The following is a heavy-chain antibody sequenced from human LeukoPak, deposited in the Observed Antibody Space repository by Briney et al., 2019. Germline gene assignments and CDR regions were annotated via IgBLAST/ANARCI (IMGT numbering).Heavy chain of an antibody. D-gene: IGHD3-3*01. V-gene: IGHV3-48*01. J-gene: IGHJ4*02. CDR3: AKDLYTTIQGFDS. Sequence: QPGGSLGLSCAASGFTFSNYAMNWVRQAPGEGLEWVSYVSRGGATRSYADSATGRFTISRDNDKNSVYLQMNSLRAEDTAVYYCAKDLYTTIQGFDSWGQGTLVTVSS. CDR1: GFTFSNYA. CDR2: VSRGGATR.